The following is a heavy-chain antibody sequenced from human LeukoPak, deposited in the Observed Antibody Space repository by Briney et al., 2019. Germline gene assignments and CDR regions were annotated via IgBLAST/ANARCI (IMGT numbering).Heavy chain of an antibody. CDR1: GFTFSSYA. CDR2: ISSSSSYI. CDR3: ARDACSGGSCYYYGMDV. Sequence: GGSLRLSCAASGFTFSSYAMHWVRQAPGKGLEWVSSISSSSSYIYYADSVKGRFTISRDNAKNSLYLQMNSLRAEDTAVYYCARDACSGGSCYYYGMDVWGQGTTVTVSS. D-gene: IGHD2-15*01. J-gene: IGHJ6*02. V-gene: IGHV3-21*01.